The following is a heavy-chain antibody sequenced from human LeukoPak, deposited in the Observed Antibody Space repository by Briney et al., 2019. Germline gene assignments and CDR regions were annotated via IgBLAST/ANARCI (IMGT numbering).Heavy chain of an antibody. Sequence: GGSLRLSCVASGFTFSDAWMHWVRQAPGKGLEWVGRIKSKTDGGTVDYAAPVKGRFTISRDDSENTLDLQVNSLETEDTAVYYCTTYIAVAGTFFDYWGQGTLVTVSS. D-gene: IGHD6-19*01. CDR3: TTYIAVAGTFFDY. V-gene: IGHV3-15*01. J-gene: IGHJ4*02. CDR1: GFTFSDAW. CDR2: IKSKTDGGTV.